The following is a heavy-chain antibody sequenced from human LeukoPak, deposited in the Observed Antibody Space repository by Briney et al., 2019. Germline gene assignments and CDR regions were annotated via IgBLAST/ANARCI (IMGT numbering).Heavy chain of an antibody. D-gene: IGHD2-2*01. CDR1: GGSISSDDYY. V-gene: IGHV4-30-4*08. CDR2: IYYSGST. J-gene: IGHJ5*02. CDR3: ARAPRVVVPAAMGGNWFDP. Sequence: SETLSLTCTVFGGSISSDDYYWSWIRQPPGKGLEWIGYIYYSGSTYYNPSLKSRVIISVDTSKNQSSLKLSSVTAADTAVYYCARAPRVVVPAAMGGNWFDPWGQGTLVTVSS.